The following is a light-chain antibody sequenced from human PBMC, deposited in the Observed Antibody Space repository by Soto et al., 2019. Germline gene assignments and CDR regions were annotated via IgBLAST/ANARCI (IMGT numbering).Light chain of an antibody. CDR1: QSVSNY. J-gene: IGKJ1*01. CDR3: RQRSDWPWT. CDR2: EAS. V-gene: IGKV3-11*01. Sequence: EILLTQSTATLSLSPGERTTPSPRASQSVSNYLAWYQQKPGQAPRLLMYEASTRATGIPARFSGGGSGTDFTLTISSLEPEDFAVYYCRQRSDWPWTFGQGTKVDIK.